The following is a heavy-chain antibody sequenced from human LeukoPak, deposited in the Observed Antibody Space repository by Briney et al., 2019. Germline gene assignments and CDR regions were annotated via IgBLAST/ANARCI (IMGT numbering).Heavy chain of an antibody. Sequence: GGSLRLSCAASGFTFSSYGMHWVRQAPGKGLEWVAVISYDGSNKYYADSVKGRFTISRDNAKNSLYLQMNSLRAEDTAVYYCARGPRANHFNWFDPWGQGTLVTVSS. V-gene: IGHV3-30*03. D-gene: IGHD1-26*01. CDR1: GFTFSSYG. CDR3: ARGPRANHFNWFDP. CDR2: ISYDGSNK. J-gene: IGHJ5*02.